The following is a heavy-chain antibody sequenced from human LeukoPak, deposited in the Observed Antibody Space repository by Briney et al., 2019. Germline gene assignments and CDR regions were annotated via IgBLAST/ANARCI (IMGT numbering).Heavy chain of an antibody. Sequence: GRSLRLSCAASGFTFRRYGMHWVRQAPGKGLEWVAVNWTDGDNKYYAESVKGRFTISRDDSENTLYLQMNSLRVEDTAVYFCVRDQVPAHGWFDSWGQGILVTVSS. CDR3: VRDQVPAHGWFDS. J-gene: IGHJ5*01. CDR2: NWTDGDNK. V-gene: IGHV3-33*01. CDR1: GFTFRRYG.